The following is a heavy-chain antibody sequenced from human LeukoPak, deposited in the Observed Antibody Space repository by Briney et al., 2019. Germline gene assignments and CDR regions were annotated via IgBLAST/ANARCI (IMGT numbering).Heavy chain of an antibody. J-gene: IGHJ4*02. CDR2: INPNSGGT. Sequence: ASVKVSCKASGYTFTGYYMHWVRRAPGQGLEWMGWINPNSGGTNYAQKFQGRVTMTRDTSISTAYMELSRLRSDDTAVYYCARGRKMLYYYFDYWGQGTLVTVSS. V-gene: IGHV1-2*02. D-gene: IGHD2-15*01. CDR3: ARGRKMLYYYFDY. CDR1: GYTFTGYY.